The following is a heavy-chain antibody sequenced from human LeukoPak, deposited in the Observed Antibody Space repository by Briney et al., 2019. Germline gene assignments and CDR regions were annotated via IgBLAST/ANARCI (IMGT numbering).Heavy chain of an antibody. D-gene: IGHD1-26*01. Sequence: PSETLSLTCTVSGGSISSSSYYWGWIRQPPGKGLEWIGSIYYSGSTYYNPSLKSRVTISVDTSKNQFSLKLSSVTAADTAVYYCARSGSYGREIDYWGQGTLVTVSS. CDR3: ARSGSYGREIDY. CDR2: IYYSGST. CDR1: GGSISSSSYY. V-gene: IGHV4-39*07. J-gene: IGHJ4*02.